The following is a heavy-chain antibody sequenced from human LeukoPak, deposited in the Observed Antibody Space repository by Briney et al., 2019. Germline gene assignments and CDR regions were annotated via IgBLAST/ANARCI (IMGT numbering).Heavy chain of an antibody. J-gene: IGHJ6*03. V-gene: IGHV3-23*01. D-gene: IGHD2-15*01. CDR3: ASLVVVVAATENMDV. CDR1: GLTFSSYA. CDR2: ISGSGGST. Sequence: GGSLRLSCAASGLTFSSYAMSWVRQAPGRGLEWVSAISGSGGSTYYADSVKGRFTISRDNSKNTLYLQMNSLGAEDTAVYYCASLVVVVAATENMDVWGKGTTVTVSS.